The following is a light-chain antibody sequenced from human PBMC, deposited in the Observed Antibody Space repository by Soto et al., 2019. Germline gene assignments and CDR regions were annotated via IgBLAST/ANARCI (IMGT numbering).Light chain of an antibody. V-gene: IGKV3-20*01. Sequence: EIVLTQSPGTLSLSPGERVTLSCRASQSVSSNHLAWYQQKPGQGPRLLIYGASSRATGIPDRFSGSGSGTDFTLNISRLEPEDFAVYYCQQCGSSPWTFGQGTKVDI. J-gene: IGKJ1*01. CDR1: QSVSSNH. CDR2: GAS. CDR3: QQCGSSPWT.